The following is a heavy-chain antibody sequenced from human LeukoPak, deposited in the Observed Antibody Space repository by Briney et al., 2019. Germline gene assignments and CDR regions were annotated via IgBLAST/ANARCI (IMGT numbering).Heavy chain of an antibody. V-gene: IGHV4-61*01. CDR1: GGSVSSGSYY. J-gene: IGHJ4*02. Sequence: SETLSLTCTVSGGSVSSGSYYWSWIRQPPGKGLEWIGYIYYSGSTNYNPSLKSRVTISVDTSKNQFSLKLSSVTAADTAVYYCARDPLGCSGGSCYSAPAYYFDYWGQGTLVTVSS. D-gene: IGHD2-15*01. CDR3: ARDPLGCSGGSCYSAPAYYFDY. CDR2: IYYSGST.